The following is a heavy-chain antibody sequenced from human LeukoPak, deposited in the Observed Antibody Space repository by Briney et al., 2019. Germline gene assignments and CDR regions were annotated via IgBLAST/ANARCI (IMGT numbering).Heavy chain of an antibody. CDR2: ISGSGGST. J-gene: IGHJ3*01. Sequence: GVSLGLSCAASGFTFSSYAMSWVRQAPGKGLEWVSAISGSGGSTYYAESVKGRFTISRDNSKNTLYLQMNSLRAEDTAVYYCAKDLPRPDGYKPAPALWGQGTMVTVSS. V-gene: IGHV3-23*01. D-gene: IGHD5-24*01. CDR3: AKDLPRPDGYKPAPAL. CDR1: GFTFSSYA.